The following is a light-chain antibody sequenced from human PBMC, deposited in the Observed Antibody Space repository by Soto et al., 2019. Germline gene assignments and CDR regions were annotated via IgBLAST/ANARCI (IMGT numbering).Light chain of an antibody. V-gene: IGKV1-9*01. CDR3: QQLNSYPF. Sequence: DIQMTQSPSILSASVGERVTITCRANESVNIWLAWYQQKPGQAPKLLIYAASTLQSGVPSRFSGSGSGTEFTLTISSLQPEDFATYYCQQLNSYPFFGGGTKVDIK. CDR1: ESVNIW. J-gene: IGKJ4*01. CDR2: AAS.